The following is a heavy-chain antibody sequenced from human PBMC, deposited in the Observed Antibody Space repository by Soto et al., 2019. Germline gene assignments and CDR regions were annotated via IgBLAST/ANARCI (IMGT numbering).Heavy chain of an antibody. CDR2: IIPILGIA. D-gene: IGHD3-22*01. CDR1: GGTFSSYT. Sequence: SVKVSCKASGGTFSSYTISWVRQAPGQGLEWMGRIIPILGIANYAQKFQGRVTITADKSTSTAYMELSSLRSEDTAVYYCARVSYYYDSSGYYSPFDYWGQGTLVTVSS. V-gene: IGHV1-69*02. J-gene: IGHJ4*02. CDR3: ARVSYYYDSSGYYSPFDY.